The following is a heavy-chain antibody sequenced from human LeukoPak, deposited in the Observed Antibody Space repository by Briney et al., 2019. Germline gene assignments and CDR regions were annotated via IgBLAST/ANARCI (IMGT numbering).Heavy chain of an antibody. J-gene: IGHJ5*02. V-gene: IGHV4-34*01. Sequence: PSETLSLTCAVYGGSFSGYYWSWIRQPPGKGLEWIGEINHSGSTNYNPSLKSRVTISVDTSKNQFSLKLGSVTAADTAVYYCARGLRYIVVVTAANWFDPWGQGTLVTVSS. CDR3: ARGLRYIVVVTAANWFDP. CDR1: GGSFSGYY. D-gene: IGHD2-21*02. CDR2: INHSGST.